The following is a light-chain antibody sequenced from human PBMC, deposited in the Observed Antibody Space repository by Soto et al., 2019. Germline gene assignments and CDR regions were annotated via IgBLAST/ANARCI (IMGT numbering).Light chain of an antibody. CDR3: SVWDDSLSGLL. CDR2: GTN. CDR1: TSNIGTND. V-gene: IGLV1-47*01. Sequence: QPVLTQPPSVSGTPGQRVIISCSGSTSNIGTNDVHWYRQVPGAAPKLLVHGTNERPAGVPDRFSGSKSATSASLAISGLRSEDEADYYCSVWDDSLSGLLFGGGTKLTVL. J-gene: IGLJ2*01.